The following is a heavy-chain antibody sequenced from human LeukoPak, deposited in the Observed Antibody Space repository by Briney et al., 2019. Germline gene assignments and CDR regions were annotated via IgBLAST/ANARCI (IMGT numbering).Heavy chain of an antibody. CDR1: GFTFSSYS. Sequence: GGSLRLSCAASGFTFSSYSMNWVRQAPGKGLEWVSSISSSGTTIYYADSVKGRFTISRDNARNSLFLQMNSLRAEDTAVYYCARAGDLVVVPHFDYWGQGTLVTVSS. CDR2: ISSSGTTI. V-gene: IGHV3-48*04. D-gene: IGHD3-16*01. CDR3: ARAGDLVVVPHFDY. J-gene: IGHJ4*02.